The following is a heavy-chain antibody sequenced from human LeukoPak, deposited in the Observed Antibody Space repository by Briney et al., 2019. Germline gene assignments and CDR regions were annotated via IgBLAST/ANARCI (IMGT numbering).Heavy chain of an antibody. CDR1: GFTFSSYW. J-gene: IGHJ6*02. D-gene: IGHD3-10*01. CDR2: IKQDGSDK. CDR3: ARIGDLYLAYYCGFDV. V-gene: IGHV3-7*01. Sequence: PGGSLKLSCAASGFTFSSYWMSWVRQAPGKGLEWVANIKQDGSDKYYVDSVKDRFTISRDNAKNSLSLQMNNLRAEDTAVYYCARIGDLYLAYYCGFDVWGQGTTVTVSS.